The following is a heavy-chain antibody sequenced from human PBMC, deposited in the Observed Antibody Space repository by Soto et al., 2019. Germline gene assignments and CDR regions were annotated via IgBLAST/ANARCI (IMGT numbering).Heavy chain of an antibody. CDR2: ISADNGNT. V-gene: IGHV1-18*01. D-gene: IGHD4-17*01. CDR3: ARSYGDYLDAFDF. J-gene: IGHJ3*01. CDR1: GYTFTSYG. Sequence: ASVKVSCKASGYTFTSYGISWVRQAPGQGLEWMGWISADNGNTNYAQKFQGRVTMTADTSTSTAYMELRSLRSDDTAVYYCARSYGDYLDAFDFWGQGTMVTVSS.